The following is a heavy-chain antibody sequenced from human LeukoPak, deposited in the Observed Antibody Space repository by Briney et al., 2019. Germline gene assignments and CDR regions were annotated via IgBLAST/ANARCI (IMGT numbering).Heavy chain of an antibody. Sequence: GGSLRLSCAASGFTFSSYEMNWVRLAPGKGLEWVSYISSSGSTIYYADSVKGRFTISRDNAKNSLYLQMNSLRAEDTAVYYCARVGIAAYYYMDVWGKGTTVTISS. J-gene: IGHJ6*03. V-gene: IGHV3-48*03. CDR3: ARVGIAAYYYMDV. CDR1: GFTFSSYE. CDR2: ISSSGSTI. D-gene: IGHD6-13*01.